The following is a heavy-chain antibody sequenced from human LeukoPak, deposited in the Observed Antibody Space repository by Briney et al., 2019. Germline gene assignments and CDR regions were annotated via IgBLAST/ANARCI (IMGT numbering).Heavy chain of an antibody. CDR1: GGSISSYY. CDR3: AKWASNNRAFDS. CDR2: SHYSGST. V-gene: IGHV4-59*08. Sequence: SETLSLTCTVSGGSISSYYWNWIRQPPGKGPEWIGFSHYSGSTKYNASLKSRVTMSVDTSKNQFSLKLSSVTATGTAVYYCAKWASNNRAFDSWGQGTLVTVSS. D-gene: IGHD1/OR15-1a*01. J-gene: IGHJ4*02.